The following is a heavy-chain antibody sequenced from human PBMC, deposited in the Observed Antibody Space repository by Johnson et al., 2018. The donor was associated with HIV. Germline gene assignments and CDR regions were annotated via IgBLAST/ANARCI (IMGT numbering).Heavy chain of an antibody. CDR3: ARGDSSGEAFDI. Sequence: EQLVESGGGLVQPGGSLRLSCAASGFTVSSNYMSWVRQAPGKGLEWVSGIGDSGSIGYADSVKGRFTISRDNAKNSLYLQMNSLRAEDTALYYCARGDSSGEAFDIWGQGTMVTVSS. V-gene: IGHV3-66*02. D-gene: IGHD3-22*01. CDR1: GFTVSSNY. CDR2: IGDSGSI. J-gene: IGHJ3*02.